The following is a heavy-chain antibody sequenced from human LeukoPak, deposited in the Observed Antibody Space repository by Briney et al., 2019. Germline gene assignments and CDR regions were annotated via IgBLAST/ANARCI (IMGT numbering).Heavy chain of an antibody. J-gene: IGHJ4*02. CDR2: IYYSGST. V-gene: IGHV4-39*01. CDR1: GGSISSSSYY. Sequence: SETLSLTCTVSGGSISSSSYYWGWIRQPPGKGLEWIGSIYYSGSTYYNPSLKSRVTISVDTSKNQFSLKLSSVTAADTAVYYCACITMVRGVRYYFDYWGQGTLVTVSS. D-gene: IGHD3-10*01. CDR3: ACITMVRGVRYYFDY.